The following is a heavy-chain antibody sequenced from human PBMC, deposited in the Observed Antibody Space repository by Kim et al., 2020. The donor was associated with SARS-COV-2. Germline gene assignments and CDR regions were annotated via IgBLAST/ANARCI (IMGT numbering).Heavy chain of an antibody. Sequence: SVKVSCKASGGPFSDLPISWVRQAPGEGLEWVGMIIPVLGTDNYAQTLRARVTISADKSTKTAFMELSSLRFEDTAAYYCSSPNRPFSTGHHYFFDYLG. CDR1: GGPFSDLP. J-gene: IGHJ4*01. CDR2: IIPVLGTD. V-gene: IGHV1-69*08. D-gene: IGHD2-8*02. CDR3: SSPNRPFSTGHHYFFDY.